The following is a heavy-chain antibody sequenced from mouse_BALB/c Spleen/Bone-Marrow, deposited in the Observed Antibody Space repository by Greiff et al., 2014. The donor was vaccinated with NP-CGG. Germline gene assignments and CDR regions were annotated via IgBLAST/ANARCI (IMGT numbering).Heavy chain of an antibody. Sequence: VQLQQSGAELVRPGASVKLSCKASGYTFTSYWINWVRQRPGQGFEWIGNIYPSDNYTNYNQKFKDKATLTVDKSSSTAYMQLSSPTSEDSAVYYCSRTYEYFDYWGQGTTLTVSS. V-gene: IGHV1-69*02. J-gene: IGHJ2*01. D-gene: IGHD2-3*01. CDR3: SRTYEYFDY. CDR1: GYTFTSYW. CDR2: IYPSDNYT.